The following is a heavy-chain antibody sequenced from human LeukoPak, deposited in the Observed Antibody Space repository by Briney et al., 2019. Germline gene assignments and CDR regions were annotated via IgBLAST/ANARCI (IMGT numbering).Heavy chain of an antibody. V-gene: IGHV4-4*07. CDR3: ARDGGRGAAAV. CDR2: VYTSGST. D-gene: IGHD6-13*01. CDR1: GGSFSGYY. J-gene: IGHJ4*02. Sequence: NSSETLSLTCAVYGGSFSGYYWSWIRQPAGKGLEWIGRVYTSGSTNYNPSLKSRVTISIDTSKNQFSLKLSSVTAADTAVYYCARDGGRGAAAVWGQGTLVTVSS.